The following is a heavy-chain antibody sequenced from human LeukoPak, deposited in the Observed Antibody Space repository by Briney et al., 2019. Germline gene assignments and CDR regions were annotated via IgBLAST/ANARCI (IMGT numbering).Heavy chain of an antibody. D-gene: IGHD6-13*01. CDR1: GYTFTGYY. CDR2: INPNSGGT. V-gene: IGHV1-2*02. J-gene: IGHJ3*02. Sequence: GASVKVSCKASGYTFTGYYMHWVRQAPGQGLEWMGWINPNSGGTNYAQKFQGRVTMTRDTSISTAYMELSRLRSDDTAVYYCAREGIAAAGTECAFDIWGQGTMVTVSS. CDR3: AREGIAAAGTECAFDI.